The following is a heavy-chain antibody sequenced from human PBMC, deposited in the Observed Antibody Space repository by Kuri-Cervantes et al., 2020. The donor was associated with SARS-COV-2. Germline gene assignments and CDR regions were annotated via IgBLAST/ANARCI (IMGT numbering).Heavy chain of an antibody. CDR1: GFTFSSYA. Sequence: GESLKISCAASGFTFSSYAMHWVRQAPGKGLEWVAVISYDGSNKYYADSVKGRFTISRDNSKNTLYLQMSSLRAEDTAVYYCVEDECSSTSCYTGGYYYYYYGMDVWGQGTTVTVSS. CDR3: VEDECSSTSCYTGGYYYYYYGMDV. CDR2: ISYDGSNK. J-gene: IGHJ6*02. V-gene: IGHV3-30*14. D-gene: IGHD2-2*02.